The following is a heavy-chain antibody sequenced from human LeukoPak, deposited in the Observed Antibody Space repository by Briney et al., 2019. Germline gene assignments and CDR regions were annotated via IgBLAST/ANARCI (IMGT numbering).Heavy chain of an antibody. Sequence: GGSLRLSCAASGFTFSSYSMNWVRQAPGKGLEWVSSISSSSSYIYYADSVKGRFTISRDNAKNSLYLQMNSLRAEDTAVYYCARARMGATGYFDYWGQGTLVTVSS. CDR1: GFTFSSYS. V-gene: IGHV3-21*01. D-gene: IGHD1-26*01. CDR2: ISSSSSYI. CDR3: ARARMGATGYFDY. J-gene: IGHJ4*02.